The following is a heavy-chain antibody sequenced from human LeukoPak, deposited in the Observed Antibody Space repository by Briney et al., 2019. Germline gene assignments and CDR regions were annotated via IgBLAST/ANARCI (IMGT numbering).Heavy chain of an antibody. CDR1: GXSISSYY. CDR3: ARQYSYGYYFDY. J-gene: IGHJ4*02. D-gene: IGHD5-18*01. CDR2: IYYSGST. V-gene: IGHV4-59*01. Sequence: SETLSLTCTVSGXSISSYYWSWIRQPPGKGLEWIGYIYYSGSTNYNPSLKSRVTISVDTSKNQFSLKLSSVTAADTAVYYCARQYSYGYYFDYWGQGTLVTVSS.